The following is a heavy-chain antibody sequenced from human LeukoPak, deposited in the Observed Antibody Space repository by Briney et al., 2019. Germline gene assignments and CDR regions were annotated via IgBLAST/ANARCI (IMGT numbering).Heavy chain of an antibody. CDR2: ISAYNGNT. Sequence: GASVKVSCKASGYTFISYGISWVRQAPGQGLKWVGWISAYNGNTNYAQQFQGRVTMTTDTSTSTAYMELRSMRSDDTAVYYCARGHRTAAYDSTGSDYWGQGTLVTVSS. D-gene: IGHD3-22*01. CDR1: GYTFISYG. V-gene: IGHV1-18*01. CDR3: ARGHRTAAYDSTGSDY. J-gene: IGHJ4*02.